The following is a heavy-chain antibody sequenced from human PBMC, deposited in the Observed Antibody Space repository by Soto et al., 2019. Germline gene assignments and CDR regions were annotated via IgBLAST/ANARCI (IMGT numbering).Heavy chain of an antibody. CDR2: IIPIFGTA. CDR1: GGTFSSYA. CDR3: ARSSSERWLQLDYYYCGMDV. V-gene: IGHV1-69*01. D-gene: IGHD5-12*01. J-gene: IGHJ6*02. Sequence: QVQLVQSGAEVKKPGSSVKVSCKASGGTFSSYAISWVRQAPGQGLEWMGGIIPIFGTANYAQKLQGRVTSTADDSTSTASMELSSLRSEDTAVYYCARSSSERWLQLDYYYCGMDVWGQGTTVTVSS.